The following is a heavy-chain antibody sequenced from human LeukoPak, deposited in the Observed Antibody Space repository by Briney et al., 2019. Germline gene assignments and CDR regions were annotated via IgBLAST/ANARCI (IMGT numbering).Heavy chain of an antibody. Sequence: GGSLRLSCAASGFTFSSYSMNWVRQAPGKGLEWGSYISSSSSTIYYADSVKGRFTISRDNAKNSLYLQMNSLRAEDTAVYYCARDRTAYYDILTGYYRKAYGMDVWGQGTTVTVSS. CDR1: GFTFSSYS. CDR3: ARDRTAYYDILTGYYRKAYGMDV. J-gene: IGHJ6*02. V-gene: IGHV3-48*01. CDR2: ISSSSSTI. D-gene: IGHD3-9*01.